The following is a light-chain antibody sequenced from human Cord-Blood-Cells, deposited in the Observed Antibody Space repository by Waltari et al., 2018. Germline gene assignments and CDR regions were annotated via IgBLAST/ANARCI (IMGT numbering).Light chain of an antibody. J-gene: IGLJ3*02. Sequence: QSALTQPAPVSVSPGQAVTISCTGTTSDVGGYNYVSWYQQHPGKAPKLMIYDVSNRPAGVSNRFSGSKSGNTASLTISGLQAEDEADYYCSSYTSSSTWVFGGGTKLTVL. CDR3: SSYTSSSTWV. CDR2: DVS. V-gene: IGLV2-14*01. CDR1: TSDVGGYNY.